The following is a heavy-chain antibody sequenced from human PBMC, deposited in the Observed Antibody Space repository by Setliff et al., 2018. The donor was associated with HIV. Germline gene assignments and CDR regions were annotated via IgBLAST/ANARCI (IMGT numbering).Heavy chain of an antibody. Sequence: SETLSLTCTVSGESISSSGYYWAWIRQPPGKGLEWIGSIYYSGSTSYCPSLKSRVTMSVDTSKNQFSLKLSSVTAADTAIFYCARAGRYSSGWYADYYFDFWGQGTLVTVSS. CDR3: ARAGRYSSGWYADYYFDF. D-gene: IGHD6-19*01. V-gene: IGHV4-39*07. J-gene: IGHJ4*02. CDR2: IYYSGST. CDR1: GESISSSGYY.